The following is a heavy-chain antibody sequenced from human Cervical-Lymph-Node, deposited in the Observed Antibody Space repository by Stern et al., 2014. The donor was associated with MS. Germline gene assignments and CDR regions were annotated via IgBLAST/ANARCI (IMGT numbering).Heavy chain of an antibody. Sequence: QVQLQESGPGLVKPSQTVSLTCTVSGGSISGGTFYWSWIRQPPGKGLEWIGYIYASGSTYSNPSLKSRVIISVDTSKNQFYLNLSSVTAADTAVYYCARDTGYSFGYFDSWGQGTLVSVAS. CDR2: IYASGST. CDR3: ARDTGYSFGYFDS. D-gene: IGHD5-18*01. V-gene: IGHV4-31*03. CDR1: GGSISGGTFY. J-gene: IGHJ4*02.